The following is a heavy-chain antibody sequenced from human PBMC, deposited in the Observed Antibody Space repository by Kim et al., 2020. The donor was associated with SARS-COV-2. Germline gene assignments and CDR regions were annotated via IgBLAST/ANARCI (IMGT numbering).Heavy chain of an antibody. J-gene: IGHJ6*02. Sequence: YVDSGKGRFIISRDNAESSLYLQMNSLSVDDTAVYYCASYGTLNYHCDMDVWGQGTTVTVSS. D-gene: IGHD3-10*01. V-gene: IGHV3-7*03. CDR3: ASYGTLNYHCDMDV.